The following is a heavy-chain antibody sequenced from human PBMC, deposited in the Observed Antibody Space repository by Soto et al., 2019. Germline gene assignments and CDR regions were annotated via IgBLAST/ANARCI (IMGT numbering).Heavy chain of an antibody. Sequence: PGGSLRLSCVGSGFTFSNYWMHWVRQAPGKGLEWVSRVKSDGSSTSYADSVKGRFTISRGNAKNTLYLQMNSLRADDTAVYYCARQGPYSSSWYGWDDAFDIWGQGTMVTVSS. D-gene: IGHD6-13*01. V-gene: IGHV3-74*01. J-gene: IGHJ3*02. CDR2: VKSDGSST. CDR1: GFTFSNYW. CDR3: ARQGPYSSSWYGWDDAFDI.